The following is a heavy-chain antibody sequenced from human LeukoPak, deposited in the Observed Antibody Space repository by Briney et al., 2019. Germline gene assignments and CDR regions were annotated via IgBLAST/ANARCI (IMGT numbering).Heavy chain of an antibody. CDR3: AKEHNLCGDYKDYGMDV. J-gene: IGHJ6*02. V-gene: IGHV3-30*18. CDR1: GFTFSSYG. Sequence: GGSLRLSCAASGFTFSSYGMHWVRQAPGKGLEWVAVISYDGSNKYYADSVKGRFTISRDNSKNTLYLQMNSLRAEDTAVYYCAKEHNLCGDYKDYGMDVWGQGTTVTVSS. D-gene: IGHD4-17*01. CDR2: ISYDGSNK.